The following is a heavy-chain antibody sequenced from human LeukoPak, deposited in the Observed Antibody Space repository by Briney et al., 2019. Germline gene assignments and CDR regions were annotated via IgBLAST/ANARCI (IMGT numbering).Heavy chain of an antibody. V-gene: IGHV4-4*07. CDR1: GGSISSYY. D-gene: IGHD1-26*01. CDR3: ARDLWKWELLSFGGAFDL. Sequence: PSETLSLTCTVSGGSISSYYWSWLRQPAGKGLEWIGRIYTSGSTNYNPSLKSRVTMSVDTSKNQLSLKLSSLTAADTAVYYCARDLWKWELLSFGGAFDLWGQGTMVTVSS. CDR2: IYTSGST. J-gene: IGHJ3*01.